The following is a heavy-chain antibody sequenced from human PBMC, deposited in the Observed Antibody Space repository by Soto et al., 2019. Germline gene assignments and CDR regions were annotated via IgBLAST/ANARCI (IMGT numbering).Heavy chain of an antibody. V-gene: IGHV1-69*08. D-gene: IGHD3-22*01. CDR1: GGPYSKYS. Sequence: QVQLVQSGTEVKKTGSSVTVSCKASGGPYSKYSVSWVRQAPGHGLEWVGRIIPIFDTTDYAQKFQGRATMTADNPTSTVYMGLSSMRSEDTAVYYCAISLLVDDYDSDGLDNWGQGTLVTVSS. J-gene: IGHJ4*02. CDR2: IIPIFDTT. CDR3: AISLLVDDYDSDGLDN.